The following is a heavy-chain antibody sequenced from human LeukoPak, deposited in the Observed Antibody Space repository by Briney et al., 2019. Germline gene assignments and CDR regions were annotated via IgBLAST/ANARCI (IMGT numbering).Heavy chain of an antibody. CDR1: GFTFDDYA. Sequence: GRSLRLSCAAPGFTFDDYAMHWVRQAPGKGLEWVSGISWNSGSIGYADSVKGRFTISRDNAKNSLYLQMNSLRAEDTALYYCAKVYGSGSYGYYYGMDVWGQGTTVTVSS. D-gene: IGHD3-10*01. V-gene: IGHV3-9*01. J-gene: IGHJ6*02. CDR3: AKVYGSGSYGYYYGMDV. CDR2: ISWNSGSI.